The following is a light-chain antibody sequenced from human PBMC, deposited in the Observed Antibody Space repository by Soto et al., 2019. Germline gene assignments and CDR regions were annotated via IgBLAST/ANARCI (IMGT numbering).Light chain of an antibody. CDR2: DTS. CDR3: QQYNNWPLT. J-gene: IGKJ4*01. V-gene: IGKV3-15*01. CDR1: RSVSNN. Sequence: EIVLTQSPATLSLSPGERATLSCRASRSVSNNYLAWYQQKRGQAPRLLIYDTSTRANGIPARFSGSGSGTEFTLTISSLQSEDFAVYYCQQYNNWPLTFGGGTKVDI.